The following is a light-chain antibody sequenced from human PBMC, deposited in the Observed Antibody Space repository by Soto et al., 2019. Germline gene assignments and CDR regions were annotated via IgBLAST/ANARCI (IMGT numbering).Light chain of an antibody. CDR1: QWVISN. V-gene: IGKV3-15*01. Sequence: TQAPATVPRSTAQRAHLYCRASQWVISNLAWYQQNPGQTPRLLIYDTSTRGTGVPAMCSGGGCVTELTLSTSSRQSEDFAVYYCLQYSNRSTITFGQGTRLEIK. J-gene: IGKJ5*01. CDR3: LQYSNRSTIT. CDR2: DTS.